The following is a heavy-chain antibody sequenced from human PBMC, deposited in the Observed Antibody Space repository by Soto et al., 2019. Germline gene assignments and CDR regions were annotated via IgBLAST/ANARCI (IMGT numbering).Heavy chain of an antibody. CDR2: IYYSGST. CDR3: ARRRYHYDSSGFGWFDP. Sequence: SETLSLTCTVSGGSISSSSYYWGWIRQPPGKGLEWIGSIYYSGSTYYNPSLKSRVTISVDTSKNQFSLKLSSVTAADTAVYYCARRRYHYDSSGFGWFDPWGQGTLVT. D-gene: IGHD3-22*01. CDR1: GGSISSSSYY. J-gene: IGHJ5*02. V-gene: IGHV4-39*01.